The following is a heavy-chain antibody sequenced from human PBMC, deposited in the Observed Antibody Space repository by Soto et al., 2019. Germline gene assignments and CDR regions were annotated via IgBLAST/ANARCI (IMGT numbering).Heavy chain of an antibody. D-gene: IGHD3-10*01. J-gene: IGHJ4*02. CDR2: INPILSYS. CDR1: GDTFNFYT. V-gene: IGHV1-69*02. Sequence: QVQLVQSGAEVKKPGSSVKVSCKASGDTFNFYTINWVRQAPGLGLEWMGRINPILSYSNSALKFQGRVTLTADKSTSNAFMVLRSLGSEERVIHSGAASLGSGRLAFDYWGQGALVTVSS. CDR3: AASLGSGRLAFDY.